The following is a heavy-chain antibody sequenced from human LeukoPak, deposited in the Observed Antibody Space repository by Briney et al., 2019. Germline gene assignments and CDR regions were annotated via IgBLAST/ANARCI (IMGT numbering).Heavy chain of an antibody. V-gene: IGHV3-30*02. CDR3: ASNSDGKFDY. CDR2: IRYDGSNT. Sequence: PGGSLRLSCAAYGFTFFTFGMHWVRQAPGKGLEWVAFIRYDGSNTYYADSVKGRFTISRDNSKNTLYLQMNSLRAEEMAVYYCASNSDGKFDYWGQGTLVTVSS. D-gene: IGHD2/OR15-2a*01. CDR1: GFTFFTFG. J-gene: IGHJ4*02.